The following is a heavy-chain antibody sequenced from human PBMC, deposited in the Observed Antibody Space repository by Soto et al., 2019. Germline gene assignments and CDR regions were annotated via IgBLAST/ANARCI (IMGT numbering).Heavy chain of an antibody. CDR2: TYHTGSI. V-gene: IGHV4-30-2*01. CDR3: ASRLDSTMVLDN. D-gene: IGHD3-10*01. J-gene: IGHJ4*02. Sequence: SETLSLTCAVSGGSISSDDYSWTWVRQPPGKGLEWIGYTYHTGSIFYNPSLKSRVTILVDKSKNHFSLTLTSVTAADTAVYYCASRLDSTMVLDNWGQGTLVTVSS. CDR1: GGSISSDDYS.